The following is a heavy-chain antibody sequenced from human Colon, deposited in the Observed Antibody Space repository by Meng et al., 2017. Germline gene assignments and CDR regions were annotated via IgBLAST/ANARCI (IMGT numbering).Heavy chain of an antibody. CDR1: GFNFTKYG. D-gene: IGHD3-10*01. J-gene: IGHJ4*02. CDR3: ARDPGSAWLAYYFDS. CDR2: IWNDGSTK. Sequence: VQLVESGGGLVKPARSLRLSWSASGFNFTKYGMHWIRQAPGKGLEWVAVIWNDGSTKYYRDSVKGRFTISRDNSNNTLYLQMNSLSAEDTAVYYCARDPGSAWLAYYFDSWGQGTLVTVSS. V-gene: IGHV3-33*01.